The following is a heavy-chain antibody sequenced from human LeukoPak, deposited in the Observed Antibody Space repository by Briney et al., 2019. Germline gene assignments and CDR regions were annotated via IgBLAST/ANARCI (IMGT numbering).Heavy chain of an antibody. D-gene: IGHD1-7*01. Sequence: PSETLSLTCTVSGGSISTNDYYWGWIRQPPGKGLEWIGNIYYSGSTYYNPSLRSRVTVSVDTSKNQFSLKLSSVTAADTAVYYCARRYNWNSNPEGGRLGNWFDPWGQGTLVTVSS. CDR2: IYYSGST. CDR1: GGSISTNDYY. V-gene: IGHV4-39*01. CDR3: ARRYNWNSNPEGGRLGNWFDP. J-gene: IGHJ5*02.